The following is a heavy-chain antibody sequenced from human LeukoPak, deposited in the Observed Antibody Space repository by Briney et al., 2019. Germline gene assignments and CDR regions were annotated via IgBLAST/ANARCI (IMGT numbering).Heavy chain of an antibody. CDR3: ARDLYGDFYFDY. D-gene: IGHD4-17*01. CDR2: INSDGSIT. V-gene: IGHV3-74*01. Sequence: PGGSLRLSCAASGFTFSSYWMHWVRQASGKGLVWVSRINSDGSITTYADSVKGRFTISRDNAKNTLYLQMNSLRAEDTAVHYCARDLYGDFYFDYWGQGTLVTVSS. J-gene: IGHJ4*02. CDR1: GFTFSSYW.